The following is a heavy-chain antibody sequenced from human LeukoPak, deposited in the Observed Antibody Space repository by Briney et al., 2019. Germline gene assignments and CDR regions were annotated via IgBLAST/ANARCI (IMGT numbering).Heavy chain of an antibody. CDR3: ARDLLRPGPSAGNVDY. CDR2: SYFRGST. CDR1: GDSLSSSNTYY. D-gene: IGHD6-13*01. Sequence: KPSETLSLTCTVSGDSLSSSNTYYWGWIRQPPGKGLEWIGSSYFRGSTYSSPSLRSRVIISVDTSKNQFSLKLNSVSAADTAVYYCARDLLRPGPSAGNVDYWGQGTLVTVSS. J-gene: IGHJ4*02. V-gene: IGHV4-39*07.